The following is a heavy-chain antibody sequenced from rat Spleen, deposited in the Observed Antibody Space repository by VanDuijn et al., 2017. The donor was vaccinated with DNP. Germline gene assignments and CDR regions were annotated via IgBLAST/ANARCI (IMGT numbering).Heavy chain of an antibody. D-gene: IGHD3-2*01. Sequence: QVQLQQSGAELAKPGSSVKISCKASGYTFTNYYISWIKRTTGQGLDYVGYIHTGSGGTTYNEKFKGRATWTLDKSSSTAFMQLISLTPDDSAVYDCARWGTFYWSFDVWGPGTMVTVSS. V-gene: IGHV1-43*01. CDR2: IHTGSGGT. CDR1: GYTFTNYY. J-gene: IGHJ1*01. CDR3: ARWGTFYWSFDV.